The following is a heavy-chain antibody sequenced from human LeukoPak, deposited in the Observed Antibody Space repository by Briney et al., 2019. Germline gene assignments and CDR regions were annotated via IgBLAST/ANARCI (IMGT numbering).Heavy chain of an antibody. J-gene: IGHJ4*02. D-gene: IGHD3-22*01. CDR2: ISYDGSNK. Sequence: GRSLRLSCAASGFTFSSYGMHWVRQAPGKGLEWVAVISYDGSNKYYADSVKGRFTISRDNSKTTLYPKMNSLRAEDTDVYYCAKEAMYYYDSSGYSYIDYFDYWGQGPLVTVSS. V-gene: IGHV3-30*18. CDR1: GFTFSSYG. CDR3: AKEAMYYYDSSGYSYIDYFDY.